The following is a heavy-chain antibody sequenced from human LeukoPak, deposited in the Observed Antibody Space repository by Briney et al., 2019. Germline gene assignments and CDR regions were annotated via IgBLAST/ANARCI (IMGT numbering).Heavy chain of an antibody. CDR2: IYYSGST. V-gene: IGHV4-59*01. J-gene: IGHJ3*02. Sequence: SETLSLTCTVSGGSISSYYWSWIRQPPGKGLEWIGYIYYSGSTNYNPSLKSRVTISVDTSKNQFSLKLSSVTAADTAVYYCARVRDAFDIWGQATMVTVSS. CDR1: GGSISSYY. CDR3: ARVRDAFDI.